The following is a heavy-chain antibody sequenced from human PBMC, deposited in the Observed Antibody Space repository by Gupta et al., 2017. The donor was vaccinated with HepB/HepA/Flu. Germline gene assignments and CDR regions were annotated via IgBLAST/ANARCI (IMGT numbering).Heavy chain of an antibody. J-gene: IGHJ6*03. Sequence: QVQLQQWGAGLLKPSETLSLTCAVYGGSFSGYYCNWMRQPPGKGLEWIGEINHSGSTNYNPSLKRRVTISVDTSKNQFSLKLSSVTAADPAVYYCATSRPGVVSIPTRRYIDVWGKGTTVTVSS. CDR1: GGSFSGYY. D-gene: IGHD3-3*01. CDR2: INHSGST. CDR3: ATSRPGVVSIPTRRYIDV. V-gene: IGHV4-34*01.